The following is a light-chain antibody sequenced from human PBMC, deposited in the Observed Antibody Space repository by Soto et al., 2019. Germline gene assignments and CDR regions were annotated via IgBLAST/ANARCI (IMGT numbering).Light chain of an antibody. Sequence: EIQMTQSPPTLSASIGERVIITCRASQTISSSLAWYQQKPGQAPKLLIYDASNLESGVPSRFSGSGSGTEFTLTISSLQPDDFATYYCHQYKSYSPYTFGQGTKLEIK. CDR2: DAS. CDR3: HQYKSYSPYT. CDR1: QTISSS. J-gene: IGKJ2*01. V-gene: IGKV1-5*01.